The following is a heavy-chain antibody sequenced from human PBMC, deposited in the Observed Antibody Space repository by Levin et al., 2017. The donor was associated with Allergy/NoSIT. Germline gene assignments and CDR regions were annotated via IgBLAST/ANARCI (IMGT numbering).Heavy chain of an antibody. Sequence: SETLSLTCTVSGGSISTGSYYWGWIRQPPGKGLEWIGSIYYSGNTYYNPSLKSRVTISVDTSKNQFSLKLSSVTAADTAVYYCARDRHCMSSSCYIAAFDIWGQGAMVTVSS. CDR3: ARDRHCMSSSCYIAAFDI. J-gene: IGHJ3*02. V-gene: IGHV4-39*07. CDR2: IYYSGNT. D-gene: IGHD2-2*02. CDR1: GGSISTGSYY.